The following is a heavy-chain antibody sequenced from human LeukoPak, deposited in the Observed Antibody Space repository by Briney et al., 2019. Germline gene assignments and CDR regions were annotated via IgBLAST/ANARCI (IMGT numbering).Heavy chain of an antibody. D-gene: IGHD4-11*01. CDR2: ISYDGSNK. J-gene: IGHJ6*02. CDR3: ARGGSNPYPYYYYGMTS. CDR1: GFTFSSYA. V-gene: IGHV3-30-3*01. Sequence: GRSLRLSCAASGFTFSSYAMHWVRQAPGKGLEWVAVISYDGSNKYYADSVKGRFTISRDNSKNTLYLQMNSLRAEDTAVYYCARGGSNPYPYYYYGMTSGAKGPRSPSP.